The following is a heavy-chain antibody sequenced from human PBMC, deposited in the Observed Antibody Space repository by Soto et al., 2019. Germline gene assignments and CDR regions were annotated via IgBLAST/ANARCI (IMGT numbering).Heavy chain of an antibody. V-gene: IGHV4-34*01. Sequence: QVQLQQWGAGLLKPSETLSLTCAVYGGSFINHYWCWIRQRPGKGLEWIGEINHIGITNYNPSLKSRVTLSVDTFKKQSSLKLSSVAAADTAVYYCARGDILIGSRNWFDPWGQGTLVTVSS. CDR2: INHIGIT. J-gene: IGHJ5*02. D-gene: IGHD3-9*01. CDR3: ARGDILIGSRNWFDP. CDR1: GGSFINHY.